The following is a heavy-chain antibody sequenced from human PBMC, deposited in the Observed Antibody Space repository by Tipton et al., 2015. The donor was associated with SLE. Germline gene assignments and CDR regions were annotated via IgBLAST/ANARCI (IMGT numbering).Heavy chain of an antibody. Sequence: TLSLTCTVSGDSFSGYYWNWIRQPPGKGLEWIGYIYDSGSTNFNPSLKSRVIISEDTSKNQFSLKLRSVTAADSAIYYCARDRLGGPFDYWGRGTLVTVSS. CDR1: GDSFSGYY. CDR3: ARDRLGGPFDY. CDR2: IYDSGST. V-gene: IGHV4-59*01. J-gene: IGHJ4*02. D-gene: IGHD1-26*01.